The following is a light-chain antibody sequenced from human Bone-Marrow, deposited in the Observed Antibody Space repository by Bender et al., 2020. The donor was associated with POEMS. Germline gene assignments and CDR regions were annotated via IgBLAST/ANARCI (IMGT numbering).Light chain of an antibody. V-gene: IGLV2-14*02. CDR3: SSYTSSTTLVV. CDR1: SSDIGTYNL. CDR2: EVR. J-gene: IGLJ3*02. Sequence: QSALTQPASVSGSPGQSITISCTGTSSDIGTYNLVSWYQQHPGQAPKLLIFEVRKRPSGVSNRFSGSKSGITASLTISGLQAEDEADYYCSSYTSSTTLVVFGGGTKLTVL.